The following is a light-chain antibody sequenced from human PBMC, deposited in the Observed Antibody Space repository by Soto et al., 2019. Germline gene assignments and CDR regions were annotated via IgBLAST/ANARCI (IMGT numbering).Light chain of an antibody. CDR3: QQYNNWRTWT. CDR1: QSVSSN. CDR2: GAS. V-gene: IGKV3-15*01. J-gene: IGKJ1*01. Sequence: EIVMTQSPATLSVSPGERATLSCRASQSVSSNLAWYQQKPGQAPRLLIYGASTRATGIPARFSGSGSGTEFTLTISSLQSEDLAVYYCQQYNNWRTWTFGQGTKVDIK.